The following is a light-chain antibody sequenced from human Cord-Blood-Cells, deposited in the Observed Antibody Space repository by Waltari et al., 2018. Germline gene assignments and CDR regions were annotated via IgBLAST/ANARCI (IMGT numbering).Light chain of an antibody. CDR3: QQYNNWPLT. CDR2: GAS. CDR1: QSVSSN. J-gene: IGKJ3*01. V-gene: IGKV3-15*01. Sequence: EIVMTQPPATLPVSPGEIPLLSCRASQSVSSNLAWSQQKPRQAPRLLIYGASTRPTGIPARFSGSGSGTEFTLTISSLQSEDFAVYYCQQYNNWPLTFGPGTKVDIK.